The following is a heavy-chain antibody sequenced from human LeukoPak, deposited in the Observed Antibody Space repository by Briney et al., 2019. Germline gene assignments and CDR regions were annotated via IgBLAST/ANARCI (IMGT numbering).Heavy chain of an antibody. CDR2: ISSSSSTI. D-gene: IGHD6-13*01. V-gene: IGHV3-48*01. CDR3: ARVGRSSWSAGEFDY. Sequence: GGSLRLSCAASGFTFSSYSMNWVRQAPGKGLEWVSYISSSSSTIYYADSVKGRFTISRDNAKNSLYLQMNSLRAEDTAVYYCARVGRSSWSAGEFDYWGQGTLISVSS. J-gene: IGHJ4*02. CDR1: GFTFSSYS.